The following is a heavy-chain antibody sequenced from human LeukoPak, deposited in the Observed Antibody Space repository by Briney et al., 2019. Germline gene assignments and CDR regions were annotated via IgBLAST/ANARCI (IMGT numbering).Heavy chain of an antibody. CDR2: INHSGST. CDR1: GGSFSGYY. Sequence: KTSETLSLTCAVYGGSFSGYYWSWIRQPPGKGLEWIGEINHSGSTNYNPSLKSRVTISVDTSKNQFSLKLSSVTAADTAVYYCASALGYCSGGSCVGIWFDPWGQGTLVTVSS. V-gene: IGHV4-34*01. CDR3: ASALGYCSGGSCVGIWFDP. J-gene: IGHJ5*02. D-gene: IGHD2-15*01.